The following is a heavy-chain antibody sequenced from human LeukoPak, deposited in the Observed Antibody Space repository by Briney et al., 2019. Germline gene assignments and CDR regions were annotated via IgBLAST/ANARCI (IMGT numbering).Heavy chain of an antibody. V-gene: IGHV3-30*04. CDR2: ISYDGSNK. D-gene: IGHD6-19*01. Sequence: GGSLRLSCAASGFTFSSYAMLWVRQAPGKGLEWVAVISYDGSNKYYADSVKGRFTISRDNSKNTLYLQMNSLRAEDTAVYYCARGGEGYSSGWYDYWGQGTLVTVSS. J-gene: IGHJ4*02. CDR1: GFTFSSYA. CDR3: ARGGEGYSSGWYDY.